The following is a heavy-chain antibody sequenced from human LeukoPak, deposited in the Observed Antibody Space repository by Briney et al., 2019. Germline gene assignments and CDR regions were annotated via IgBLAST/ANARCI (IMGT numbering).Heavy chain of an antibody. Sequence: GGSLRLSCAASGFTFSSYAMSWVRQAPGKGLEWVSALNNRGDRTYYADSVKGRFTISRDNSKTTLYLQMNSLRADDTAVYYCAKGIDYNSVTFDFWGQGTLVTVSS. J-gene: IGHJ4*02. CDR2: LNNRGDRT. CDR3: AKGIDYNSVTFDF. CDR1: GFTFSSYA. D-gene: IGHD1-1*01. V-gene: IGHV3-23*01.